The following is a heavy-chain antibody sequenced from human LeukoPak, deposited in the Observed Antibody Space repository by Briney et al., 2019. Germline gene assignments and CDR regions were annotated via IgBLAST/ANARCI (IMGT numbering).Heavy chain of an antibody. D-gene: IGHD6-19*01. V-gene: IGHV1-2*02. J-gene: IGHJ4*02. CDR3: ARVPHLYSSGWFWFDY. CDR2: INPNSGGT. Sequence: ASVKVSCKASGYTFTGYYMHWVRQAPGQGLEWMGWINPNSGGTNYAQKFQGRVTMTRDTSISTAYMELSRLRSDDTAVYYCARVPHLYSSGWFWFDYWGQGTLVTVSS. CDR1: GYTFTGYY.